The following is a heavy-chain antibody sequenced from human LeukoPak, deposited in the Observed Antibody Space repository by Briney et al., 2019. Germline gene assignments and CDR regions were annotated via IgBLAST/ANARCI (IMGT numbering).Heavy chain of an antibody. D-gene: IGHD1-1*01. Sequence: ASVNVSCKTSGYTFTVHYMNWVRQAPGQGLEWIGRINPTTGVANYAQKFQGRITVTRDTSINTAYMELSSLRSDDTAVYYCARLDRNYYYLDVWGQGTTVTVSS. CDR3: ARLDRNYYYLDV. J-gene: IGHJ6*03. CDR2: INPTTGVA. CDR1: GYTFTVHY. V-gene: IGHV1-2*06.